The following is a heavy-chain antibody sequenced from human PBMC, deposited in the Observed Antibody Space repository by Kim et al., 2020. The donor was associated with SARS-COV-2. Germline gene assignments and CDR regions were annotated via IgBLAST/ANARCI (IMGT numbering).Heavy chain of an antibody. D-gene: IGHD3-3*01. V-gene: IGHV3-48*03. J-gene: IGHJ3*02. CDR2: ISSSGSTI. CDR1: GFTFSSYE. Sequence: GGSLRLSCAASGFTFSSYEMNWVRQAPGKGLEWVSYISSSGSTIYYADSVKGRFTISRDNAKNSLYLQMNSLRAEDTAVYYCARGENWSGYYGDAFDIWGQGTMVTVSS. CDR3: ARGENWSGYYGDAFDI.